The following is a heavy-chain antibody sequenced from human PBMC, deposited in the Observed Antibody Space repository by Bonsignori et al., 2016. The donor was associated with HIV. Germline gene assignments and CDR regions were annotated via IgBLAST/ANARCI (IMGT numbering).Heavy chain of an antibody. V-gene: IGHV1-2*02. Sequence: QVQLVQSGAEVKKPGASVNVSCKTSGYSFTDYYIHWVRQAPGQGLEWMGRINPNSGDTKYEQKFQGRVTMTGDTSITTAYMELSRLMSDDSAVYYCARDLVEMATTNVGLFYWG. CDR3: ARDLVEMATTNVGLFY. CDR2: INPNSGDT. CDR1: GYSFTDYY. J-gene: IGHJ4*01. D-gene: IGHD5-24*01.